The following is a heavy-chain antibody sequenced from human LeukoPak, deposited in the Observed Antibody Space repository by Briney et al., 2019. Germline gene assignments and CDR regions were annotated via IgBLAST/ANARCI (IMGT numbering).Heavy chain of an antibody. Sequence: GASVKVSCKASGYTFTSYGISWVRQAPGQGLEWMGWISAYNGNTNYAQKLQGRVTMTTDTSTSTAYMELRSLRSDDTAVYYCARGREQQLVPDYFDYWGQGTLVTVSS. CDR2: ISAYNGNT. J-gene: IGHJ4*02. D-gene: IGHD6-13*01. V-gene: IGHV1-18*01. CDR3: ARGREQQLVPDYFDY. CDR1: GYTFTSYG.